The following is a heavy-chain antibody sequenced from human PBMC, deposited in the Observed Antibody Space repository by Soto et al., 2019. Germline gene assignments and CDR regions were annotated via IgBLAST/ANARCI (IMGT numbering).Heavy chain of an antibody. J-gene: IGHJ3*01. CDR2: ISGTGGTT. D-gene: IGHD6-19*01. V-gene: IGHV3-23*01. Sequence: EVQLLESGGGLAQPGGSLRLSCAASGFTFSSYAMSWVRQAPGKGLEWVSSISGTGGTTYYTDSVKGRFTFSRDNSKNTVHLQMNILRAEDTAVYYCARLGFDAFDFWGQGTMVTVSS. CDR1: GFTFSSYA. CDR3: ARLGFDAFDF.